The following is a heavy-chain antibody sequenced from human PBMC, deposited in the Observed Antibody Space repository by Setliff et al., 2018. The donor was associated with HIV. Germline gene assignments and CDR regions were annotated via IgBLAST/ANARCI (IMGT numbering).Heavy chain of an antibody. CDR1: GGTFSSYV. CDR3: ARAKATRQARPTNCFDP. V-gene: IGHV1-8*02. CDR2: MNPNSGNT. J-gene: IGHJ5*02. D-gene: IGHD1-1*01. Sequence: ASVKVSCKASGGTFSSYVINWVRQATGQGLEWMGWMNPNSGNTGYAQKFQGRVTMTRNTSISTAYMELSSLRSEDTAVYYCARAKATRQARPTNCFDPWGQGTLVTVS.